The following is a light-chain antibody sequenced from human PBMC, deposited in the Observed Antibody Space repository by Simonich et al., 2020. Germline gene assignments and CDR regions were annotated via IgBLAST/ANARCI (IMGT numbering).Light chain of an antibody. Sequence: DIQMTQSPSSLSASVGDRVTITCRASQSISSYLNWYQQKPGKAPKLLIYAASSFQSGVPSRFSGSGSGTDFTFTISSLQPEDIATYYCQQYDNLPWTFGQGTKVEIK. J-gene: IGKJ1*01. V-gene: IGKV1-33*01. CDR1: QSISSY. CDR2: AAS. CDR3: QQYDNLPWT.